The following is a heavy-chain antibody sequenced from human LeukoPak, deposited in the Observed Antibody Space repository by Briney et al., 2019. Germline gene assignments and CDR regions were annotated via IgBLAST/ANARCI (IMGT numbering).Heavy chain of an antibody. J-gene: IGHJ4*02. CDR3: ARGPRGISPSFDY. Sequence: SETLSLTCTVSGGSISSYYWSWIRQPPGKGLEWIGYIYYSGSTNYNPSLKSRVTMSVDTSKNQFSLKLSSVTAADTAVFYCARGPRGISPSFDYWGQGTLVTVSS. CDR2: IYYSGST. CDR1: GGSISSYY. V-gene: IGHV4-59*12.